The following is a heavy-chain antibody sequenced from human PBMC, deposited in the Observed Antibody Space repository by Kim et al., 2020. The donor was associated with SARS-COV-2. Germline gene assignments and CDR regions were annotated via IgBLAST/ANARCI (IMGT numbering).Heavy chain of an antibody. V-gene: IGHV3-21*01. CDR2: ISSSSSYI. CDR1: GFTFSSYS. CDR3: ARDRSDRPIYITMVRGVMEKP. Sequence: GGSLRLSCAASGFTFSSYSMNWVRQAPGKGLEWVSSISSSSSYIYYADSVKCRFTISRDNAKNSLYLQMNSLVAEDTAVYYCARDRSDRPIYITMVRGVMEKPWGQGTLVTVST. J-gene: IGHJ4*02. D-gene: IGHD3-10*01.